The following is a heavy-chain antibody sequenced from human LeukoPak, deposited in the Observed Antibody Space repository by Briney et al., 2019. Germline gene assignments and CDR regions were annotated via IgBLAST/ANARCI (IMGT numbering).Heavy chain of an antibody. V-gene: IGHV3-23*01. CDR1: GFNFNNYA. CDR2: ITGSDDST. Sequence: PGGSLRLSCAASGFNFNNYAMSGVRQPPGKALERVSTITGSDDSTYYADSVKGRFPISRDISKNTLYLQMNSLRADDTAVYYCANDCDHWGQGTLVTVSS. CDR3: ANDCDH. J-gene: IGHJ4*02.